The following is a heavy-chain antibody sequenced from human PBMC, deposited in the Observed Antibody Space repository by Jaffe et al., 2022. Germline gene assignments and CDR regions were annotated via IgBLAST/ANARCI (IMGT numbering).Heavy chain of an antibody. V-gene: IGHV4-38-2*01. CDR3: GRHGPGSYNRVSLEF. CDR1: GYSISSGYY. J-gene: IGHJ4*02. D-gene: IGHD3-10*01. Sequence: QVQLQESGPGLVKPSETLSLTCAVSGYSISSGYYWGWIRQPPGKGLEWIGSLFHSGSTYFNPSLKSRVTMSVDTSRNQFSLNLNSVTAADTAVYYCGRHGPGSYNRVSLEFWGQGTLVLVSS. CDR2: LFHSGST.